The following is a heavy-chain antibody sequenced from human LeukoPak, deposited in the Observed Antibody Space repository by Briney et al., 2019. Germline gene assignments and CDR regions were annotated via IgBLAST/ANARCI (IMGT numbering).Heavy chain of an antibody. J-gene: IGHJ4*02. D-gene: IGHD2-15*01. CDR3: TTDPHSGYCSGVSCYPYDY. CDR1: GFSFNDAW. CDR2: IKSDTDGETT. Sequence: MPGGSLRLSCAVSGFSFNDAWMSWVRQAPGKGLEWVGRIKSDTDGETTDYAAPVKGRFTISRDDSRNTLYLQMTTLKTEDTALYYCTTDPHSGYCSGVSCYPYDYWGQGTLVTVSS. V-gene: IGHV3-15*01.